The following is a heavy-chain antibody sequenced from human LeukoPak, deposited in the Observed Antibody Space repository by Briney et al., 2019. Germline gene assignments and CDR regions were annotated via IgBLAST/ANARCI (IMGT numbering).Heavy chain of an antibody. CDR1: GGSISSSSYY. Sequence: SETLSLTCTVSGGSISSSSYYWGWIRQPPGKGLEWIGSIYYSGSTYYNPSLKSRVTISVDTSKNQFSLKLSSVTAADTAVYYCASPAGRDDSSGYSFEPYFDYWGQGTLVTVSS. J-gene: IGHJ4*02. D-gene: IGHD3-22*01. V-gene: IGHV4-39*01. CDR3: ASPAGRDDSSGYSFEPYFDY. CDR2: IYYSGST.